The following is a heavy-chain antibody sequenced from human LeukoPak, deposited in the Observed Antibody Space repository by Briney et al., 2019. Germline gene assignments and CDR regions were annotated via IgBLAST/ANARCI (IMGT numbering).Heavy chain of an antibody. V-gene: IGHV4-39*07. D-gene: IGHD3-10*01. Sequence: SETLSLTCTVSGGSISSSSYYWDWIRQPPGKGLEWIGSIYYSGSTYYNPSLKSRVTISVDTSKNQFSLKLSSVTAADTAVYYCARDPLRYYGSGSYFDYWGQGTLVTVSS. CDR1: GGSISSSSYY. CDR3: ARDPLRYYGSGSYFDY. J-gene: IGHJ4*02. CDR2: IYYSGST.